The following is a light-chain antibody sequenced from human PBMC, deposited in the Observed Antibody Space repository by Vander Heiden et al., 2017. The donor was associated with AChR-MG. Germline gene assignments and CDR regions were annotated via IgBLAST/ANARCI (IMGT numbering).Light chain of an antibody. CDR3: QQYNNSPPGT. V-gene: IGKV3-15*01. Sequence: EIVMTQSRATLSVSPGERATLSCRASPSATSHSAWYKQKPGQAPRLLTYGASTRDTGIPARSSGSRSGKEFTLTISSRQCEDFAVSYCQQYNNSPPGTFGQRTRLEIK. CDR1: PSATSH. J-gene: IGKJ5*01. CDR2: GAS.